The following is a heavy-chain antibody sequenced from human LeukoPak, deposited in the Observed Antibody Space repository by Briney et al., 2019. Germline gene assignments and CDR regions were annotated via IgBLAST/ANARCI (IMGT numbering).Heavy chain of an antibody. CDR1: GGSISNGDHY. D-gene: IGHD2-2*01. J-gene: IGHJ5*02. V-gene: IGHV4-31*03. Sequence: SETLSLTCTVSGGSISNGDHYWSWIRQHPGKGLEWIGHIYYSGSTYYNPSLKSRGIISVETSKNQFSLKLSSVTAADTAVYYCAREEGYCSSTSCYNWFDPWGQGTLVTVSS. CDR2: IYYSGST. CDR3: AREEGYCSSTSCYNWFDP.